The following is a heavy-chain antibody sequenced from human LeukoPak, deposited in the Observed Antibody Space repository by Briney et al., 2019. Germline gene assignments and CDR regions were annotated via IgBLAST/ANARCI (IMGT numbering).Heavy chain of an antibody. CDR3: AREYSSSPYY. CDR2: IYHTGRS. V-gene: IGHV4-38-2*02. Sequence: KPSETLSLTCTVSGDSFSSDYDWGWIRQPPGKGLERIGSIYHTGRSDYKPSLKSRVTISVDTSKYRFSLNLNSVTAADTAVYYCAREYSSSPYYWGQGTLVTVSS. D-gene: IGHD6-6*01. J-gene: IGHJ4*02. CDR1: GDSFSSDYD.